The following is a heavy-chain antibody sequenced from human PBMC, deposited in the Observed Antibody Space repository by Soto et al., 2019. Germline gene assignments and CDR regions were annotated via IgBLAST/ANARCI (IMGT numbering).Heavy chain of an antibody. CDR1: GGTFSSYA. J-gene: IGHJ4*02. V-gene: IGHV1-69*01. CDR3: ATRLDSGSYRLQG. CDR2: IIPIFGTA. Sequence: QVQLVQSGAEVKKPGSSVKVSCKASGGTFSSYAISWVRQAPGQGLEWMGGIIPIFGTANYAQKFQGRVTIPADESTRPASMALSSLRSEDTPVYYCATRLDSGSYRLQGWGQGTLVTVSS. D-gene: IGHD1-26*01.